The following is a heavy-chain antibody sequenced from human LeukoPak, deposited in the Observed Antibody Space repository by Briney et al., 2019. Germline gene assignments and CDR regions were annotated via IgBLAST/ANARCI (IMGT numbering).Heavy chain of an antibody. V-gene: IGHV1-8*03. J-gene: IGHJ6*03. Sequence: ASVKVSCKASGYTFTSYDINWVRQATGQGLEWMGWMNPNSGNTGYAQKFQGRVTITRNTSISTAYMELSSLRSEDTAVYYCARIASSSWFGSMVYYYYYYMDVWGKGTTVTVSS. CDR2: MNPNSGNT. D-gene: IGHD6-13*01. CDR1: GYTFTSYD. CDR3: ARIASSSWFGSMVYYYYYYMDV.